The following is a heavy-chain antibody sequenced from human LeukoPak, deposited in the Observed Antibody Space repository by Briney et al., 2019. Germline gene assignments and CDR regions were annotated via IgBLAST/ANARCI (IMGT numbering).Heavy chain of an antibody. J-gene: IGHJ6*04. D-gene: IGHD3-10*01. Sequence: SGGSLRLSCAASGFTFNSYVLSWVRQAPGKGLEWVSDISGGGGKTQYADSVRGRFTISRDNSKSTLYLQMDSLRAEDTAVYYCAKDRLKLPPLSSNWFRGKVKQYNALDVWGKGTTVTVSS. CDR3: AKDRLKLPPLSSNWFRGKVKQYNALDV. V-gene: IGHV3-23*01. CDR1: GFTFNSYV. CDR2: ISGGGGKT.